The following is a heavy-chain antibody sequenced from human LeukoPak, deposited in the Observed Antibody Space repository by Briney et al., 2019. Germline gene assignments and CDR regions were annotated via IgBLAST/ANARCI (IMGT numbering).Heavy chain of an antibody. V-gene: IGHV5-51*01. D-gene: IGHD3-22*01. CDR3: ARPHYYDSSGYYY. CDR2: IYPGDSDT. CDR1: GYSVTSYW. J-gene: IGHJ4*02. Sequence: GESLKISCKGSGYSVTSYWIGWVRQMPGKGLEWMGIIYPGDSDTRYSPSFQGQVTISADKSISTAYLQWSSLKASDTAMYYCARPHYYDSSGYYYWGQGTLVTVSS.